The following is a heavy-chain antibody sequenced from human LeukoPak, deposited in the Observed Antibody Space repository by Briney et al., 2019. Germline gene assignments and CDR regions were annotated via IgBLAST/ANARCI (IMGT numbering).Heavy chain of an antibody. CDR2: IYYSGST. D-gene: IGHD6-13*01. CDR1: GGSISSSSYY. J-gene: IGHJ4*02. Sequence: KPSETLSLTCTVSGGSISSSSYYWGWIRQPPGKGLEWIGSIYYSGSTYYNPSFKSRVTISVDTSKNQFSLKLSSVTAADTAVYYCAREDSSSWYDYWGQGTLVTVSS. CDR3: AREDSSSWYDY. V-gene: IGHV4-39*07.